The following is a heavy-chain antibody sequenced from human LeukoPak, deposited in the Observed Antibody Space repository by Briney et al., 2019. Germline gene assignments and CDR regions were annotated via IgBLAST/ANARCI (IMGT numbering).Heavy chain of an antibody. J-gene: IGHJ6*02. CDR3: CDGMDV. CDR2: INGTGSTT. V-gene: IGHV3-23*01. CDR1: GFIFGNYY. Sequence: GGSLRLSCEASGFIFGNYYMSWVRQSPGKGLEWVAAINGTGSTTYHADSVKGRFTISRDNSKNTLYLQMNSLRSEDTATYYCCDGMDVWGQGTTVAVSS.